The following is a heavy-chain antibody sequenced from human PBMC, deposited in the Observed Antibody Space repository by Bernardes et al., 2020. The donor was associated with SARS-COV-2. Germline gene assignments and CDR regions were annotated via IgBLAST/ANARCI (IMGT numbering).Heavy chain of an antibody. V-gene: IGHV4-59*08. CDR3: ARLSSSNSEGLYGLDV. Sequence: SETLSLTCTVSGGSITPYYWNWIRQPPGKGLEWIGYFHYSGTINYNPSLESRVTISVDTSRKQISLRLNSVGAPDTAVYYCARLSSSNSEGLYGLDVWGQGTTVTVSS. CDR1: GGSITPYY. CDR2: FHYSGTI. J-gene: IGHJ6*02. D-gene: IGHD6-13*01.